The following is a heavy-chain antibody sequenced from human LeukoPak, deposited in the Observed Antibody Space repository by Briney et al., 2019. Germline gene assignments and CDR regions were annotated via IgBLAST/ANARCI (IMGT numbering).Heavy chain of an antibody. CDR3: TTVTMVRDYDY. J-gene: IGHJ4*02. CDR1: GFPFSDDW. D-gene: IGHD3-10*01. Sequence: GGSLRLSCAAPGFPFSDDWMSWVRQSPGKGLEWVGRIKKKGDGGTTDYAAPGKGRSTISRDDSKNMLYLEMNNLKIEDTAVYYCTTVTMVRDYDYWGQGTLVTVSS. CDR2: IKKKGDGGTT. V-gene: IGHV3-15*01.